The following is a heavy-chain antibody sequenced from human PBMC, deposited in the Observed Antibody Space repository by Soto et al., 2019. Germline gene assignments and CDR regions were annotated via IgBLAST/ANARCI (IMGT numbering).Heavy chain of an antibody. D-gene: IGHD2-21*01. CDR1: GFDFNRFT. J-gene: IGHJ4*02. CDR2: IRGDGTDI. V-gene: IGHV3-43*01. CDR3: AKERDCGGVCFYFDF. Sequence: EVQLVQSGGRVVPPGGSLRISCAASGFDFNRFTMHWVRQTPERGLEWVSYIRGDGTDIRYADSVRGRFTISRDNTKNSLYLQMYSLTTEDTALYYCAKERDCGGVCFYFDFWGQGALVTVYS.